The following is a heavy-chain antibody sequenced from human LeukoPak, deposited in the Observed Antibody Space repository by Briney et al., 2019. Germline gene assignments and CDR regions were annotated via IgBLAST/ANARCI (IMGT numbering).Heavy chain of an antibody. Sequence: GGSLRLSCAASGFTFSSYAMSWVRQAPGKGLEWVSAISGSGGSTYYADSVKGRFTISRDNSKNTLYLQIDSLRAEDTAVYYCAKAGRGGSGWYIDYWGQGTLVTVSS. V-gene: IGHV3-23*01. CDR1: GFTFSSYA. D-gene: IGHD6-19*01. J-gene: IGHJ4*02. CDR2: ISGSGGST. CDR3: AKAGRGGSGWYIDY.